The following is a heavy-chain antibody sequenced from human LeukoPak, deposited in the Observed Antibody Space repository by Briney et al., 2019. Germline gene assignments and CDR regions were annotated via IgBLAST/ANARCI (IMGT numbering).Heavy chain of an antibody. CDR2: ISGSGCST. V-gene: IGHV3-23*01. J-gene: IGHJ3*02. CDR3: AKDHTYCGGDCYVNDAFAI. D-gene: IGHD2-21*01. CDR1: GFTFSSDA. Sequence: GGSLRLSCAASGFTFSSDAMSGGRQAPGKGLEWVSAISGSGCSTYYADSVKGRFHISRDNSKTTLYLQTNRLRAEDTAVYYCAKDHTYCGGDCYVNDAFAIWGQGTMVTVSS.